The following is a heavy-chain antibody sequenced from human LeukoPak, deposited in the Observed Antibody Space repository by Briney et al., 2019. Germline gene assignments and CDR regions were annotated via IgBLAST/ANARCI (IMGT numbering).Heavy chain of an antibody. V-gene: IGHV3-48*03. CDR2: ISSSGSTI. Sequence: PGGSLRLSCAASGFTFSSYEMNWVRQAPGKGLEWVSFISSSGSTIYYADSVKGRFTISRDNAKNSLFLQMNSLRAEDTAVYFCARDKALNCWGQGTPVTVSS. CDR3: ARDKALNC. CDR1: GFTFSSYE. J-gene: IGHJ4*02.